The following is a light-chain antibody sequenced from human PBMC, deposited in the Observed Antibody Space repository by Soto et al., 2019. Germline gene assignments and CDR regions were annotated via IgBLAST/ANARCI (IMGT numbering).Light chain of an antibody. V-gene: IGKV3-11*01. CDR2: DAS. CDR1: QSISNY. Sequence: EIVLTQSPATLSLSPGERATLSCRASQSISNYLAWYQQKPGQAPRLLIYDASNRATGIPDRFSGSGSGTDFTLTISSLEPEDFAVYYGQQRSNWPWTFGQGTKVEIK. CDR3: QQRSNWPWT. J-gene: IGKJ1*01.